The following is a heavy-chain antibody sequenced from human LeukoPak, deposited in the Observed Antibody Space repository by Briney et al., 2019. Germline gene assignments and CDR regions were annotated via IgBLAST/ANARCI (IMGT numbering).Heavy chain of an antibody. CDR1: GFTFSSYG. CDR3: ASFITMVRGVTRGIDY. J-gene: IGHJ4*02. Sequence: GGSLRLSCAASGFTFSSYGMHWVRQAPGKGLEWVAVIWYGGSNKYYADSVKGRFTISRDNAKNSLYLQMNSLRAEDTAVYYCASFITMVRGVTRGIDYWGQGTLVTVSS. CDR2: IWYGGSNK. V-gene: IGHV3-33*08. D-gene: IGHD3-10*01.